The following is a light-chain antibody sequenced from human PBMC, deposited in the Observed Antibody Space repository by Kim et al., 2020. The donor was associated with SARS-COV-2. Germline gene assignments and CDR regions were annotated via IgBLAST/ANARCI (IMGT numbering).Light chain of an antibody. V-gene: IGKV3D-20*01. J-gene: IGKJ1*01. CDR1: QSVSSSY. CDR2: DVS. Sequence: EIVLTQSPATLSLSPGEGATISCGASQSVSSSYLAWYQQKPGLAPRLLIYDVSNRDTGIPDRFSGSGSGTDFTLTISRLQPEDFAVYYCQQYDSSPWTFGQGTKVDIK. CDR3: QQYDSSPWT.